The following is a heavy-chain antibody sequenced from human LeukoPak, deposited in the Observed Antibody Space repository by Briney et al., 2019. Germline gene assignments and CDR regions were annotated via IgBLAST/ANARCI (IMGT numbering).Heavy chain of an antibody. D-gene: IGHD6-19*01. V-gene: IGHV3-23*01. CDR3: AKWYSSGWYFVAWDY. CDR1: GFTFSSYA. J-gene: IGHJ4*02. Sequence: GGSLRLSCAASGFTFSSYAMSWVRQAPGKGLEWVSAISGSGGSTYYADSVKGRFTISRDNSKNTVYMEMNSLRAEDTAVYYCAKWYSSGWYFVAWDYWGQGTLVSVSS. CDR2: ISGSGGST.